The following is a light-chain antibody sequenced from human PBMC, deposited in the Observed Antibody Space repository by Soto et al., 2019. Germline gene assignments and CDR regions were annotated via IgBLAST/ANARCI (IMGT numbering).Light chain of an antibody. V-gene: IGKV1-5*01. Sequence: DIQMTQSPSTLSGSVGDRVTITCRASQTISSWLAWYQQKAGKAPKLLIYDASTLERGVPSRFSGRGSGTEFTLTISSLQPDDFGAYYCQQYDSYPWTFGQGTKWIS. CDR2: DAS. CDR1: QTISSW. CDR3: QQYDSYPWT. J-gene: IGKJ1*01.